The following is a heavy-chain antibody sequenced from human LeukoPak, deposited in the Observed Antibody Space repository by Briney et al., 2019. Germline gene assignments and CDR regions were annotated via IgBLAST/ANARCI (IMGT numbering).Heavy chain of an antibody. CDR1: GGSISSYY. Sequence: SEILSLTCTVSGGSISSYYCSWIRQPAGKGLEWIGRIYTSGRTNYNPSLKSRVTMSVDTSKNQFSLKLSSVTAADTAVYYCARTFQAPSYGDSDSRTKYPYSMDVWGQGTMVAVSS. J-gene: IGHJ6*02. CDR2: IYTSGRT. CDR3: ARTFQAPSYGDSDSRTKYPYSMDV. V-gene: IGHV4-4*07. D-gene: IGHD4-17*01.